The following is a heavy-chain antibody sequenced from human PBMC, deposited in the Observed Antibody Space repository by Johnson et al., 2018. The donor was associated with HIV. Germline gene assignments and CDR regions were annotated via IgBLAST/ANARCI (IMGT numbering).Heavy chain of an antibody. Sequence: EVQLVESGGGLVQPGGSLRLSCAASGFTFSSNYMSWVRQAPGKGLEWVGRIKSKTDGGTTDYAAPVKGRFTISRDDSKNTLYLQMNSLKTEDTAVYYCTTYSIIHAFDIWGQGTMVTVSS. J-gene: IGHJ3*02. CDR2: IKSKTDGGTT. D-gene: IGHD6-13*01. V-gene: IGHV3-15*01. CDR3: TTYSIIHAFDI. CDR1: GFTFSSNY.